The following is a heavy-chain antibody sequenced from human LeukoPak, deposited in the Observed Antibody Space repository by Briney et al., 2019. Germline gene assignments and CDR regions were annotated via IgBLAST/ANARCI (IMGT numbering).Heavy chain of an antibody. CDR3: AKDSHWILFDD. V-gene: IGHV4-59*01. CDR2: ISYTGST. CDR1: GGSISRYY. Sequence: SETLSLTCTVSGGSISRYYWSWIRQPPGKGLEWIGYISYTGSTTYNSSLKSRVTISLDTSQNQFSLKLTSVTPADTAVYYCAKDSHWILFDDWGQGTLVTVSS. D-gene: IGHD2-2*03. J-gene: IGHJ4*02.